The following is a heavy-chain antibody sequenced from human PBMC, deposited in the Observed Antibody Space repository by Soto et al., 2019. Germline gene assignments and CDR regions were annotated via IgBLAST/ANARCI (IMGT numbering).Heavy chain of an antibody. CDR2: INAGNGNT. CDR1: GYTFPSYA. J-gene: IGHJ6*02. V-gene: IGHV1-3*01. CDR3: ARGSSSWAYYGMDV. Sequence: ASVKVSCKASGYTFPSYAMHWVRQAPGQRLEWMGWINAGNGNTKYSQKFQGRVTITRDTSASTAYMELSSLRSEDTAVYYCARGSSSWAYYGMDVWGQGTTVTVSS. D-gene: IGHD6-13*01.